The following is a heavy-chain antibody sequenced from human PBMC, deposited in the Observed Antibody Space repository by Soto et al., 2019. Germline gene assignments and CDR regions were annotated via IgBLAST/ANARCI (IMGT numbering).Heavy chain of an antibody. CDR2: TYYKSKWFN. CDR1: GDSVSSNSAG. Sequence: QVQLQLSGPGLMKPSQTLSLTCAISGDSVSSNSAGWNWVRQTPSRGLEWLGRTYYKSKWFNNYAVSVKSRITITPDTSQNQFSLPLDSVTPEDTAVYYCARGSWDDVSGHYYMDVWGKGTTVTVSS. V-gene: IGHV6-1*01. D-gene: IGHD5-12*01. J-gene: IGHJ6*03. CDR3: ARGSWDDVSGHYYMDV.